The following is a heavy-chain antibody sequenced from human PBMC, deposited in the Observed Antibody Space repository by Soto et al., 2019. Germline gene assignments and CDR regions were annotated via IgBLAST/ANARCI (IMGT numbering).Heavy chain of an antibody. D-gene: IGHD6-25*01. CDR1: GGSLSSYY. CDR2: VYFSGNT. CDR3: GSVRPSGYVLS. V-gene: IGHV4-59*01. J-gene: IGHJ5*02. Sequence: SETLSLTCTVPGGSLSSYYWTWIRQSPGKGLEWIGYVYFSGNTNYNPSLKSRVTISIDTSKNQFSLRLASVTAADTAFYYCGSVRPSGYVLSWGQGTLVTVSS.